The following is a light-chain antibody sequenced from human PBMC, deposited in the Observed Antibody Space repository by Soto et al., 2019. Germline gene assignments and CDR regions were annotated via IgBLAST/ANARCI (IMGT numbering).Light chain of an antibody. CDR2: DVS. Sequence: QSALTQPRSVSGSPGQSVTISCTGSSSDVGAYDYVSWYQQHPGKAPKLMIYDVSKRPSGVPDRFSGSKSGDTASLTITGLQAEDEDDYYCCSYAAYSTFVFGGGTKLTVL. V-gene: IGLV2-11*01. CDR3: CSYAAYSTFV. CDR1: SSDVGAYDY. J-gene: IGLJ2*01.